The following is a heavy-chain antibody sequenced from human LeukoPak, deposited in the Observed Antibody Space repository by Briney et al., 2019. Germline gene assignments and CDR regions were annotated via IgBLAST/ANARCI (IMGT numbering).Heavy chain of an antibody. CDR3: ARGSKSYGDYIRSRIHYFDY. CDR1: GFTFSSYG. Sequence: PGRSLRLSCAASGFTFSSYGMHWVRQAPGKGLEWVAVISYDGSNKYYADSVKGRFTISRDNSKNTLYLQMNSLRAEDTAVYYCARGSKSYGDYIRSRIHYFDYWGQGTLVTVSS. V-gene: IGHV3-30*03. J-gene: IGHJ4*02. D-gene: IGHD4-17*01. CDR2: ISYDGSNK.